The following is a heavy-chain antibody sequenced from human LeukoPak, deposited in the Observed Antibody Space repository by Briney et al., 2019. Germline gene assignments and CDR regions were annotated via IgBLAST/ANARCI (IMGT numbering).Heavy chain of an antibody. Sequence: KPSETLSLTCAVYGGSFSGYYWSWIRQPPGKGLEWIGEINHSGSTNYNPSLKSRVTISVDTSKNQFSLKLSSVTAADTAVYYCARGNTKRNTIFGVVIPRPYFDYWGQGTLVTVSS. CDR3: ARGNTKRNTIFGVVIPRPYFDY. V-gene: IGHV4-34*01. J-gene: IGHJ4*02. CDR1: GGSFSGYY. CDR2: INHSGST. D-gene: IGHD3-3*01.